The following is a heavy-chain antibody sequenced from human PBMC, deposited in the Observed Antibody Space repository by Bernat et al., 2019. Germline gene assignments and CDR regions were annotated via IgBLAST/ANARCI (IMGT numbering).Heavy chain of an antibody. V-gene: IGHV5-51*01. J-gene: IGHJ3*02. D-gene: IGHD2-8*01. CDR1: GYSFTSYW. CDR2: IYPGDSDT. CDR3: ARRAPYCTNGVCPGYDAFDI. Sequence: EVQLVQSGAEVKKPGESLKISCKGSGYSFTSYWIGWVRQMPGKGLEWMGIIYPGDSDTRYSPSFQGQVTISADKSISTAYLQWSSLKASDTAMYYCARRAPYCTNGVCPGYDAFDIWGQGTRVTVSS.